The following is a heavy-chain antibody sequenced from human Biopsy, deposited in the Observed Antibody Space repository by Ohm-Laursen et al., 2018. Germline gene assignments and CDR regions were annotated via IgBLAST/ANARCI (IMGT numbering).Heavy chain of an antibody. CDR2: INPNNGGT. J-gene: IGHJ3*01. Sequence: ASVKVSCKASGYNFNAYYMQWVRQAPGQGLEWMGWINPNNGGTNYAHKFQGRVTMTRDTSISTAYMHLSGLTSDDTAVFYCARRAYSEYRRDPLDVWGQGTMVTVSS. V-gene: IGHV1-2*02. CDR3: ARRAYSEYRRDPLDV. CDR1: GYNFNAYY. D-gene: IGHD5-18*01.